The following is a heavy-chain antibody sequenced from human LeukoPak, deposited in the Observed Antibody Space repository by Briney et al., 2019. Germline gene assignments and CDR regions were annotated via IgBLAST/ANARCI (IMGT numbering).Heavy chain of an antibody. Sequence: SETLSLACTVSGGSISVYHWSWIRQPPGKGLEWIGYLYDTGMTNYSPSLKSRVTISVDTSNNQISLKLTSVTAADTAIYFCAKEGMGSEATTADGAFDIWGQGTTVTVSS. CDR2: LYDTGMT. V-gene: IGHV4-4*08. J-gene: IGHJ3*02. CDR3: AKEGMGSEATTADGAFDI. CDR1: GGSISVYH. D-gene: IGHD1-26*01.